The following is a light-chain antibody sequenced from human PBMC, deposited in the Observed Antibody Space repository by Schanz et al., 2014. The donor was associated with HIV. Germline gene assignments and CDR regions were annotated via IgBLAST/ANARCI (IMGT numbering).Light chain of an antibody. J-gene: IGKJ4*01. Sequence: EIVLTQSPGTLSVSPGDRATLSCTASQAVSSGQLAWYQQRPGQAPRLLLYGASTRATGVPARFSGSGSGTEFTLTISSLEPEDFAVYYCQYFGNSGGTFGGGTKVEIK. CDR2: GAS. V-gene: IGKV3-20*01. CDR3: QYFGNSGGT. CDR1: QAVSSGQ.